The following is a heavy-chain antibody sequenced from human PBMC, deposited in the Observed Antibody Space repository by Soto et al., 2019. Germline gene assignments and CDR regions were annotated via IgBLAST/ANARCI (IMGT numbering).Heavy chain of an antibody. V-gene: IGHV5-51*03. D-gene: IGHD4-17*01. CDR1: EYTFSNYW. CDR3: ARSNGDYAAYDS. J-gene: IGHJ4*02. Sequence: EVQLVQSGAEVKKPGESLKISCQGSEYTFSNYWIAWVRQVPGKGLEWMGTIFPSDSDTRYSPSFQGQVTFSVDKSINTAYLRWRGLKASDTATYYCARSNGDYAAYDSWGQGTQVIVSS. CDR2: IFPSDSDT.